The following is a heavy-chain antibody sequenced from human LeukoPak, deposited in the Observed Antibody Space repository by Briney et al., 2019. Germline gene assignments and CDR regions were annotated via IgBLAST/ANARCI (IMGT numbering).Heavy chain of an antibody. J-gene: IGHJ4*02. CDR2: INHSGGT. V-gene: IGHV4-34*01. CDR3: ARGVDTAMDGADY. D-gene: IGHD5-18*01. CDR1: GGSFSGYY. Sequence: PSETLSLTCAVYGGSFSGYYWSWIRQPPGKGLEWIGEINHSGGTNYNPSLKSRVTISVDTSKNQFSLKLSSVTAADTAVYYCARGVDTAMDGADYWGQGTLVTVSS.